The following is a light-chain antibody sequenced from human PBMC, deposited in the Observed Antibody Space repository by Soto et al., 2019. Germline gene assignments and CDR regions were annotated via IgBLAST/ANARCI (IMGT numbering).Light chain of an antibody. V-gene: IGKV1-12*01. CDR2: AAS. Sequence: DIQLTQSPSSVSAVVGDRVTITCRASQDITRWLAWYQQQPGRAPKLLISAASTLQGGVPSRFSGSGAGTDFTLTISSLRPEDFATYYCQQAHSFPATFGQGTRLEI. CDR3: QQAHSFPAT. J-gene: IGKJ5*01. CDR1: QDITRW.